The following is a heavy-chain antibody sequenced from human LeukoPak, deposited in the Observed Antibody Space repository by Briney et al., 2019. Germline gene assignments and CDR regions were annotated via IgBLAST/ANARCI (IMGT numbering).Heavy chain of an antibody. CDR2: INHSGYT. V-gene: IGHV4-34*01. CDR1: GVSFADYS. Sequence: SEALSLTCAVSGVSFADYSWSWVRHTPGKGHEWMGEINHSGYTNDNPSLKSRVTLSIDTSRTQFSLNLRSVTVADAGIYFCTRMTRGHDYWGQGTQVTVSS. CDR3: TRMTRGHDY. J-gene: IGHJ4*02. D-gene: IGHD4-11*01.